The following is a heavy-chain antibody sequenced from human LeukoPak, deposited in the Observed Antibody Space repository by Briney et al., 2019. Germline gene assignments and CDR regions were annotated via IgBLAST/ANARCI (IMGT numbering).Heavy chain of an antibody. J-gene: IGHJ4*02. CDR3: AKSDRGDGYKMSPEATVDY. Sequence: GGSLRLSCAAWGFTFSSYGMHWVRQAPGKGLEWVAFIRYDGSNKYYADSVKGRFTISKANSKNTLYLQMNSLRAEETAVYYCAKSDRGDGYKMSPEATVDYWGQGTLVTVSS. V-gene: IGHV3-30*02. D-gene: IGHD5-24*01. CDR2: IRYDGSNK. CDR1: GFTFSSYG.